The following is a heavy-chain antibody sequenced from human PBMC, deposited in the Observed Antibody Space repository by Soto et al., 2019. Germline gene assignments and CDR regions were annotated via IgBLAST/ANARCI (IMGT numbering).Heavy chain of an antibody. J-gene: IGHJ6*02. Sequence: GSLRLSCAASGFTFSDYYMSWIRQAPGKGLEWVSYISSSGSTIYYADSVKGRFTISGDNAKNSLYLQMNSLRAEDTAVYYCARGDSRITIFGVVPQYGMDVWGQGTTVTVSS. CDR1: GFTFSDYY. V-gene: IGHV3-11*01. CDR3: ARGDSRITIFGVVPQYGMDV. CDR2: ISSSGSTI. D-gene: IGHD3-3*01.